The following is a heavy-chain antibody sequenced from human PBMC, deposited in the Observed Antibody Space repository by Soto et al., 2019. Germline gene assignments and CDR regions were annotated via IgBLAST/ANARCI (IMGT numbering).Heavy chain of an antibody. V-gene: IGHV1-24*01. D-gene: IGHD1-26*01. CDR2: FDPEDGET. CDR1: GHTLTELS. J-gene: IGHJ5*02. CDR3: ATLVSGEGVVGAILNWFDP. Sequence: ASVKVSCKVSGHTLTELSMHWVRQAPGKGLEWMGGFDPEDGETIYSQKFQGRVTVTEDTSTDTVYMELSSLRSEDTAVYYCATLVSGEGVVGAILNWFDPWGQGTLVTVSS.